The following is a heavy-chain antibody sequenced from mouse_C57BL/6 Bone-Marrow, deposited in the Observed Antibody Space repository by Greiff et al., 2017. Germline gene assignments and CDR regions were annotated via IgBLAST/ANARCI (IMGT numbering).Heavy chain of an antibody. Sequence: QVQLQQSGAELARPGASVTLSCKASGYTFTSYGISWVKQRTGQGLEWIGEIYPRSGNTSYNEKFKGKATLTADKSSSTAYMELRSLTSEDSAVYFCARSWILEAMYYWGQGTSVTVSS. V-gene: IGHV1-81*01. J-gene: IGHJ4*01. CDR2: IYPRSGNT. CDR1: GYTFTSYG. CDR3: ARSWILEAMYY. D-gene: IGHD2-3*01.